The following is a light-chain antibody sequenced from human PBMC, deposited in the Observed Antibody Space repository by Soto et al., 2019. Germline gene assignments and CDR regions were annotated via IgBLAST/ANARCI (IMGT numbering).Light chain of an antibody. V-gene: IGLV2-14*01. J-gene: IGLJ2*01. CDR1: RSDVGGYNY. CDR2: DVS. CDR3: SSYTSSSTYVV. Sequence: QSALTQPASVSGSPGPSITISCTGTRSDVGGYNYVSWYQQHPGKAPKLMIYDVSNRPSGVSNRFSGSKSGNTASLTISGIQAEDEADYYCSSYTSSSTYVVFGGGTKLTVL.